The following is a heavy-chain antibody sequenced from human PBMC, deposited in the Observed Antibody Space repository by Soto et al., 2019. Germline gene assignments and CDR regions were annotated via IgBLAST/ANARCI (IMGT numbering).Heavy chain of an antibody. J-gene: IGHJ6*02. D-gene: IGHD3-22*01. CDR2: IWYDGSNK. Sequence: QVQLVESGGGVVQPGRSLRLSCAASGFTFSSYGMHWVRQAPGKGLEWVAVIWYDGSNKYYADSVKGRFTISRDNSKTTRYLQMNSLRAEDTAVYYCARDRTDYYDSSGYYYDYYYYGMDVWGQGTKVTVSS. CDR3: ARDRTDYYDSSGYYYDYYYYGMDV. V-gene: IGHV3-33*01. CDR1: GFTFSSYG.